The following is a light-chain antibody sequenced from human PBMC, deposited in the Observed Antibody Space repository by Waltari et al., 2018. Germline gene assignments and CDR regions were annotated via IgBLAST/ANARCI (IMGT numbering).Light chain of an antibody. CDR1: QGISNY. J-gene: IGKJ1*01. CDR3: QKYNSAPPWT. V-gene: IGKV1-27*01. CDR2: AAS. Sequence: DIQMTQSPSSLSASVGDRVTITCRASQGISNYLAWYQQKPGKVPKLLIYAASTLQSGVPSRFSGSGSGTECTLTISSLQPEDVATYYCQKYNSAPPWTFGQGTKVEIK.